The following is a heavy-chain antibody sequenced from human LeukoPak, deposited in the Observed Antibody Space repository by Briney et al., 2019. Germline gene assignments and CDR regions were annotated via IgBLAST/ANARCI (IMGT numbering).Heavy chain of an antibody. V-gene: IGHV2-70*11. D-gene: IGHD3-10*01. J-gene: IGHJ4*02. CDR3: ARTLVYGSGTYAYFDS. Sequence: SGPTLVNPTQPLTLTCTFSGFSLSTTGVCVSWIRQPPGKALEWLARIDWDDDKYYSTSLKPSLTISKDTSKNQVVLTMSNLDFGDTATCYCARTLVYGSGTYAYFDSWGQGTLVTVSS. CDR2: IDWDDDK. CDR1: GFSLSTTGVC.